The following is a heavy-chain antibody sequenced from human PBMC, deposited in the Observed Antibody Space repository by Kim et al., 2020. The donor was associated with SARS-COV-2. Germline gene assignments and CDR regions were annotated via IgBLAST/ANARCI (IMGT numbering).Heavy chain of an antibody. Sequence: SETLSLTCTVSGGSISSSSYYWGWIRQPPGKGLEWIGSIYYSGSTYYNPSLKSRVTISVDTSKNQFSLKLSSVTAADTAVYYCASRLYSSSSSVWGQGTLVTVSS. CDR2: IYYSGST. CDR1: GGSISSSSYY. V-gene: IGHV4-39*01. D-gene: IGHD6-6*01. CDR3: ASRLYSSSSSV. J-gene: IGHJ4*02.